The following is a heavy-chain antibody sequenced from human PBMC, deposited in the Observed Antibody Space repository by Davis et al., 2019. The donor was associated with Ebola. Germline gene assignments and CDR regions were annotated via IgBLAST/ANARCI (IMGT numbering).Heavy chain of an antibody. CDR1: GGSISSYY. J-gene: IGHJ5*02. CDR3: ARGEFGPNWFDP. D-gene: IGHD3-16*01. CDR2: IYYSGST. Sequence: PSETLSLTCTVSGGSISSYYWSWIRQPPGKGLEWIGYIYYSGSTNYNPSLKSRVTISVDTSKNQFSLKLSSVTAADTAVYYCARGEFGPNWFDPWGQGTLVTVSS. V-gene: IGHV4-59*01.